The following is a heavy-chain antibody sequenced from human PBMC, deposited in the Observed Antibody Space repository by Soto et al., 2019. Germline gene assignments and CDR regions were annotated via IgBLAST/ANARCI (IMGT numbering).Heavy chain of an antibody. Sequence: GGSLRLSCAASGFTVSSYGMHWVRQAPGKGLEWVAVISYDGSNKYYADSVKGRFTISRDNSKNTLYLQMNSLRAEDTAVYYCAKVKAGGYDSPYYYGMDVWGQGTTVTVSS. J-gene: IGHJ6*02. CDR1: GFTVSSYG. CDR2: ISYDGSNK. CDR3: AKVKAGGYDSPYYYGMDV. D-gene: IGHD5-12*01. V-gene: IGHV3-30*18.